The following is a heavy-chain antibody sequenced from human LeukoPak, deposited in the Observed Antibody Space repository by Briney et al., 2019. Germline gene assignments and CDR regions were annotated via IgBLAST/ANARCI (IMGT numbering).Heavy chain of an antibody. CDR1: GFTFSSYA. V-gene: IGHV3-30-3*01. CDR2: ISYDGFNK. CDR3: ARAIAVAGTIRAPDHYFDY. J-gene: IGHJ4*02. Sequence: GGSLRLSCTASGFTFSSYAMHWVRQAPGKGLEWVAVISYDGFNKYYADSVKGRFTISRDNSKNTLHLQMNSLRAEDTAVYYCARAIAVAGTIRAPDHYFDYWGQGTLVTVSS. D-gene: IGHD6-19*01.